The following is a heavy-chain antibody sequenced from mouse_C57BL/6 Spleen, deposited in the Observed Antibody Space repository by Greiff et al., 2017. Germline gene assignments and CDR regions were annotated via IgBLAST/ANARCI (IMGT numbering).Heavy chain of an antibody. J-gene: IGHJ4*01. Sequence: EVQLVESGAELVRPGSSVKMSCKTSGYTFTSYGINWVKQRPGQGLEWIGYLYIGNGYTEYNEKFKGKATLTSDTSSSTAYMQLSSLTSEDSAIYFCATITTVVEDAMDYWGQGTSVTVSS. CDR2: LYIGNGYT. CDR3: ATITTVVEDAMDY. V-gene: IGHV1-58*01. D-gene: IGHD1-1*01. CDR1: GYTFTSYG.